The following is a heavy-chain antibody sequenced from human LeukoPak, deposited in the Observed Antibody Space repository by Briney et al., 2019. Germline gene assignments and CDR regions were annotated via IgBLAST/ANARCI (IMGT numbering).Heavy chain of an antibody. Sequence: GGSLRLSCAASGFTFSSYAMSWVRQAPGKGLEWVANIKQDGSKKSYVDSVKGRFTISRDNAKNSLYLQMNSLRAEDTAIYYCTRVGYIDEGIDYWGRGTLVTVSS. CDR1: GFTFSSYA. CDR2: IKQDGSKK. J-gene: IGHJ4*02. V-gene: IGHV3-7*04. CDR3: TRVGYIDEGIDY. D-gene: IGHD5-24*01.